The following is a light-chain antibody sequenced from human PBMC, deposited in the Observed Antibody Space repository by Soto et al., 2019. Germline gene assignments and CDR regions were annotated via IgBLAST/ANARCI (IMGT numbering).Light chain of an antibody. CDR1: QDISSY. CDR2: AAF. CDR3: QQLDSYPLT. Sequence: DIQLTQSPSFLSASVGDRVTITCRASQDISSYLGWYQQKPGKAPKLLISAAFTLQGGVPSRFSGSGSGTEFTLTISTLQPEDFATYYCQQLDSYPLTFGGGTKVEIK. V-gene: IGKV1-9*01. J-gene: IGKJ4*01.